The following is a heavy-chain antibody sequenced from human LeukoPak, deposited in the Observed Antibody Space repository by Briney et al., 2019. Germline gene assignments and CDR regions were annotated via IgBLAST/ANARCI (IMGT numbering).Heavy chain of an antibody. CDR1: GFTFSSYA. V-gene: IGHV3-23*01. D-gene: IGHD2-2*01. CDR2: ISCSGGST. Sequence: GGSLRLSCAASGFTFSSYAMSWVRQAPGKGLEWVSAISCSGGSTYYTDSVKGRCTISRDNSKTTLYLQMSRLRAEDTAVYYCARTGCSSTSCYVGFDYWGQGTLVTVSS. J-gene: IGHJ4*02. CDR3: ARTGCSSTSCYVGFDY.